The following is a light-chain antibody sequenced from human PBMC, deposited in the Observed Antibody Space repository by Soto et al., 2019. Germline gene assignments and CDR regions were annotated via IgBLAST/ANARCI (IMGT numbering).Light chain of an antibody. CDR1: GSDVGAYHY. CDR2: QVT. CDR3: TSYSSTDTFDV. J-gene: IGLJ1*01. V-gene: IGLV2-14*01. Sequence: QSALTQPASVSGSPGQSITISCTGTGSDVGAYHYVSWYQHHPGKAPKLMIYQVTNRPSGVSDRFSGSKSGVTASLTISGLRADDEADYYCTSYSSTDTFDVFGSGTKLTVL.